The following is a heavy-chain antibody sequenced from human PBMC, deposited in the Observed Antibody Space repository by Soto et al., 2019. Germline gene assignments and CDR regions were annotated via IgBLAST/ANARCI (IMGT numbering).Heavy chain of an antibody. V-gene: IGHV1-18*04. CDR1: GYTLTSYG. J-gene: IGHJ4*02. D-gene: IGHD2-15*01. Sequence: ASVKVSCKASGYTLTSYGISWVRQAPGQGLEWMGWIIAYNGNTKYAQKLQGRVTMTTDTSTSTAYMELRSLRSDDTAVYYCERTYCTGGSCWSYDYWGQGTLVTVSS. CDR2: IIAYNGNT. CDR3: ERTYCTGGSCWSYDY.